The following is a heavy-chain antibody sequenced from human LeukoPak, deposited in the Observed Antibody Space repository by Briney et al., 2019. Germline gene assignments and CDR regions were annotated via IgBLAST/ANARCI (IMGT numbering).Heavy chain of an antibody. J-gene: IGHJ4*02. Sequence: ASVMVSSNASGYTFTSYDINWGRQATGQGLEWMGWMNPNSGNTGYAQKFQGRVTMTRNTSISTAYMELSSLRSEDTAVYYCAREKGGSGFDYWGQRTLVTVSS. CDR2: MNPNSGNT. CDR1: GYTFTSYD. V-gene: IGHV1-8*01. D-gene: IGHD6-19*01. CDR3: AREKGGSGFDY.